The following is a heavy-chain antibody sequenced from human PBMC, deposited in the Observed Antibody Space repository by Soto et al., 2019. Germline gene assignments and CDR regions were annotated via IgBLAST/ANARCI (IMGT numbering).Heavy chain of an antibody. D-gene: IGHD3-10*01. CDR3: ASHQGSGSYYSFYYYYGMDV. CDR2: ISAYNGNT. J-gene: IGHJ6*02. V-gene: IGHV1-18*01. Sequence: QVQLVQSGAEVKKPGASMKVSCTASGYTFTSYGISWVRQAPGQGLEWMGWISAYNGNTNYAQKLQGRVTMTTDTSTSTAYMELRSLRSDDTAVYYCASHQGSGSYYSFYYYYGMDVWGQGTTVTVSS. CDR1: GYTFTSYG.